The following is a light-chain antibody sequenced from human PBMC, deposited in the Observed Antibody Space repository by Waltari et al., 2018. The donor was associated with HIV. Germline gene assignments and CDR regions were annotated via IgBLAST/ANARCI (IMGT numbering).Light chain of an antibody. Sequence: QSALTQPPSPSGSPGQSVTISSTGTSSYIGGYNFVSWYQQHPGKAPKLMIFEVSKRPAGVPDRFSGSKSGNTASLTVSGLQAEDEADYYCSSYAGSNNLVFGGGTKVTVL. CDR1: SSYIGGYNF. CDR2: EVS. V-gene: IGLV2-8*01. CDR3: SSYAGSNNLV. J-gene: IGLJ2*01.